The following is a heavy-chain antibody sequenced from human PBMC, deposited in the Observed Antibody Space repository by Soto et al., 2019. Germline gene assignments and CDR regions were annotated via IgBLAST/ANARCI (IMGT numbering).Heavy chain of an antibody. D-gene: IGHD2-21*02. CDR1: GYTFTSYA. J-gene: IGHJ4*02. V-gene: IGHV1-3*05. CDR2: INAGNGNT. Sequence: QVQLVQSGAEEKKPGASVQVSCNASGYTFTSYAMHWVRQAPGQRLEWMGWINAGNGNTKYSQKFQGRVTITRDTSASTDYMELSSLRSEDTAVYYFARSIVVVTALVYWCPGTLVTVSS. CDR3: ARSIVVVTALVY.